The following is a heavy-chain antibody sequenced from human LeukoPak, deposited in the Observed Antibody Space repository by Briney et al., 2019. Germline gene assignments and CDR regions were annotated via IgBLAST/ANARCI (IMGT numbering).Heavy chain of an antibody. V-gene: IGHV1-2*02. CDR1: RNTFSDYY. Sequence: GASVKVSCMASRNTFSDYYIYWVRQAPGQGLEWMGWINPNSGGTNYAQNFQGRVNMTRDTSISTAYMELSSLISDDTGVYYCASLSKLRGLWGQGTLVTVSS. D-gene: IGHD3-10*01. CDR2: INPNSGGT. J-gene: IGHJ4*02. CDR3: ASLSKLRGL.